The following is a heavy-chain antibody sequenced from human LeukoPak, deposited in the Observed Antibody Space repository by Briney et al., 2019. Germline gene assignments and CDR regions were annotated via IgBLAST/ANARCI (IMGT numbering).Heavy chain of an antibody. CDR2: ISSSGSTI. CDR1: GFTFSDYY. D-gene: IGHD3-22*01. Sequence: GGSLRLSCAASGFTFSDYYMSWIRQAPGKGLEWVSYISSSGSTIYYADSVKGRFTISRDNAKNSLCLQMNSLRAEDTAVYYCARQDSSGYLVFFYWGQGTLVTVSS. J-gene: IGHJ4*02. CDR3: ARQDSSGYLVFFY. V-gene: IGHV3-11*01.